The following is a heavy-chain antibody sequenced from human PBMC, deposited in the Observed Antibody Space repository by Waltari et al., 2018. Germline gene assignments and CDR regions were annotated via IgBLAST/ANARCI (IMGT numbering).Heavy chain of an antibody. CDR3: VSKAPSSSSWLSNWYFDL. Sequence: QVQLQQWGAGLLKPSETLSLTCAVYGWSFSGYYWSWIRQPPGKGLEWIGEINHSGSTNYNPSLKSRVTISVDTSKNQFSLKLSSVTAADTAVYYCVSKAPSSSSWLSNWYFDLWGRGTLVTVSS. J-gene: IGHJ2*01. CDR1: GWSFSGYY. V-gene: IGHV4-34*01. CDR2: INHSGST. D-gene: IGHD6-6*01.